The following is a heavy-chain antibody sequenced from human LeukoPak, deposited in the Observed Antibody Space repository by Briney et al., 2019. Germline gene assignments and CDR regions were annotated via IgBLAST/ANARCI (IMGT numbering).Heavy chain of an antibody. CDR3: AGLCGGDCYSSLNWFDP. J-gene: IGHJ5*02. CDR1: GFTVSSNY. CDR2: IYSGGST. Sequence: SGGSLRLSCAASGFTVSSNYMSWVRQAPGKGLEWVSVIYSGGSTYYADSVKGRFTISRDNSKNTLYLQMNSLRAEDTAVYYCAGLCGGDCYSSLNWFDPWGQGTLVTVSS. V-gene: IGHV3-66*01. D-gene: IGHD2-21*02.